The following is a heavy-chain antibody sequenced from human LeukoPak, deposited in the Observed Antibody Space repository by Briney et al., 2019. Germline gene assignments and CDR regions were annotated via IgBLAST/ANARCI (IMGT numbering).Heavy chain of an antibody. D-gene: IGHD6-13*01. V-gene: IGHV5-51*01. Sequence: GESLKISWKGSGYSFTSYWIGLVRQMPGKGLEWMGIIYPGDSDTRYSPSFQGQVTISADKSISTAYLQWSSLKASDTAMYYCERRKYSSSWGYWGQGPLVTVSS. CDR3: ERRKYSSSWGY. CDR1: GYSFTSYW. CDR2: IYPGDSDT. J-gene: IGHJ4*02.